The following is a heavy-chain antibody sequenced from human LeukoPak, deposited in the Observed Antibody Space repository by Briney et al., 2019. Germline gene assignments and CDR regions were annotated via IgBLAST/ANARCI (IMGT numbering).Heavy chain of an antibody. V-gene: IGHV3-53*01. Sequence: ETLSLTCAVYGGSFSGYYWSWVRQAPGKGLEWVSVIYSGGSTYYADSVKGRFTISRDNSKNTLYLQMNSLRAEDTAVYYCASAVGSGYYLYYFDYWGQGTLVTVSS. J-gene: IGHJ4*02. CDR2: IYSGGST. CDR1: GGSFSGYY. D-gene: IGHD3-22*01. CDR3: ASAVGSGYYLYYFDY.